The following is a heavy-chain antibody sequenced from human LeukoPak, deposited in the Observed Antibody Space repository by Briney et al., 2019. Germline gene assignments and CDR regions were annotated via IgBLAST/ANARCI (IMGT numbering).Heavy chain of an antibody. Sequence: GGSLRLSCAASGFTFSSYWMGWVRQAPGKGLEWVANIKQDGSEKYYVDSVKGRFTISRDNAKNSLYLQMNSLRAEDTAVYYCARGARDYYDSTGDYWGQGTLVTVSS. CDR3: ARGARDYYDSTGDY. V-gene: IGHV3-7*01. CDR1: GFTFSSYW. D-gene: IGHD3-22*01. J-gene: IGHJ4*02. CDR2: IKQDGSEK.